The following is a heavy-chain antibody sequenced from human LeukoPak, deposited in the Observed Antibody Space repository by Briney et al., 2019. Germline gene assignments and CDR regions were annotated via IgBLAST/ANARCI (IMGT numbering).Heavy chain of an antibody. CDR1: GFTFSSYE. D-gene: IGHD3-10*01. J-gene: IGHJ4*02. CDR3: ARGYDYDSGSYYFPFDF. Sequence: PGGSLRLSCAASGFTFSSYEMNWVRQAPGKGLEWVSYISSSGSTIYYADSVKGRFTISRDNAKNSLYLRVNSLRAEDTAVYYCARGYDYDSGSYYFPFDFWGQGTLVTVSS. V-gene: IGHV3-48*03. CDR2: ISSSGSTI.